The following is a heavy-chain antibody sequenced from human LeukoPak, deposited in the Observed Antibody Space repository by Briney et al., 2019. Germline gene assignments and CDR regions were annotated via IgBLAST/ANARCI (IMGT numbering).Heavy chain of an antibody. J-gene: IGHJ4*02. Sequence: PGGSLRLSCAASGCTFSSYAMSWVRQAPGKGLEWVSSISSSSSYIYYADSVKGRFTISRDNAKNSLYLQMNSLRAEDTAVYYCAREDDYGGYTRGGFDYWGQGTLVTVSS. V-gene: IGHV3-21*01. CDR3: AREDDYGGYTRGGFDY. D-gene: IGHD4-23*01. CDR2: ISSSSSYI. CDR1: GCTFSSYA.